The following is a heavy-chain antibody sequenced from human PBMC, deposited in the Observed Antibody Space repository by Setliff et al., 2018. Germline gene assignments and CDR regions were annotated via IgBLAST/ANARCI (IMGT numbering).Heavy chain of an antibody. Sequence: SETLSLTCNVSGGSVSSTSHYWGWIRQPPGKGMEWIGSVYYSGYTYYNPSLQSRVTISVDMSKDQFSLKLTSVTAADTAVYYCARVDFTMIQGVLGLWGQGTLVTVSS. V-gene: IGHV4-39*07. CDR1: GGSVSSTSHY. CDR2: VYYSGYT. CDR3: ARVDFTMIQGVLGL. J-gene: IGHJ1*01. D-gene: IGHD3-10*01.